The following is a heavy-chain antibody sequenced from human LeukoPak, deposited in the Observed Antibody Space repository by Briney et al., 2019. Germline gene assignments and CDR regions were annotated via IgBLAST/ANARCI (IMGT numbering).Heavy chain of an antibody. D-gene: IGHD4-11*01. CDR3: ARSGSNWETLDY. Sequence: GGSLRLSCAASGFTFSSYAMNWVRQAPGKGLEWVSTISGSGGYTYYADSVKGRSTISRDNSKSTLFLQMHSLRAEDTAIYYCARSGSNWETLDYWGQGTLVTVSS. CDR2: ISGSGGYT. V-gene: IGHV3-23*01. CDR1: GFTFSSYA. J-gene: IGHJ4*02.